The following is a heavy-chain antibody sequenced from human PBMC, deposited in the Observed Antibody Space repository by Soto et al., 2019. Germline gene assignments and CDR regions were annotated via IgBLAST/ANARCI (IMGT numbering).Heavy chain of an antibody. Sequence: EVQLVESGGGLVQPGRSLRLSCTGSGFTFGDYAMSWVRQAPGKGLEWVGFIRSNSYGATTEYAASVKGRFSISRDDSKRIADLQMNSLKIEDTAVYYCARDLLGGSGTYWRYWGQGTLVTVSS. CDR1: GFTFGDYA. V-gene: IGHV3-49*04. J-gene: IGHJ4*02. CDR2: IRSNSYGATT. D-gene: IGHD3-10*01. CDR3: ARDLLGGSGTYWRY.